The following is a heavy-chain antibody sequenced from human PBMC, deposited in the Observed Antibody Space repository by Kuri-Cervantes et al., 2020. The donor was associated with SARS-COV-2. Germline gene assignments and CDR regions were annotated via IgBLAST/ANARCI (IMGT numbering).Heavy chain of an antibody. CDR1: GGSISSGDYY. V-gene: IGHV4-30-4*08. CDR3: AREGDDGGFDY. J-gene: IGHJ4*02. CDR2: IYYSGST. D-gene: IGHD1-1*01. Sequence: LRLSCTVSGGSISSGDYYWSWIRQPPGKGLEWIGYIYYSGSTYYNPSLKSRVTISVDTSKNQFSLKLSSVTAADTAVYYCAREGDDGGFDYWGQGTLVTVSS.